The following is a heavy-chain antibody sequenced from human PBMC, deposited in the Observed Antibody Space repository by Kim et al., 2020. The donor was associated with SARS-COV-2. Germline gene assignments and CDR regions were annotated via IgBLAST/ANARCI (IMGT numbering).Heavy chain of an antibody. D-gene: IGHD3-22*01. CDR3: ARDLRDSSGYTHDAFDI. J-gene: IGHJ3*02. V-gene: IGHV6-1*01. Sequence: VKSRITINPDTSKNQFSLQLNSVTPEDTAVYYCARDLRDSSGYTHDAFDIWGQGTMVTVSS.